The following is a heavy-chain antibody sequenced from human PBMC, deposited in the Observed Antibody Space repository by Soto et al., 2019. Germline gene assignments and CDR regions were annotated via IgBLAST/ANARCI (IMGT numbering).Heavy chain of an antibody. CDR3: ARSRRYGDYPYYYYYMDV. CDR1: GGSISSSGHY. V-gene: IGHV4-39*01. D-gene: IGHD4-17*01. J-gene: IGHJ6*03. CDR2: VFYSGRT. Sequence: QLQLQESGPGLVKPSETLSLTCTVSGGSISSSGHYWDWIRQPPKKGLEWIGSVFYSGRTYYNPSLTSRVTISVDTSKNQFSLKLSSVTAADTAVYYCARSRRYGDYPYYYYYMDVWGKGTTVTVSS.